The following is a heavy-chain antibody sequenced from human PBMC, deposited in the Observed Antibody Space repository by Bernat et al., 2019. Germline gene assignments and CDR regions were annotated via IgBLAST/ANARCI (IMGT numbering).Heavy chain of an antibody. J-gene: IGHJ6*02. V-gene: IGHV3-33*01. CDR3: ARNPGWGAAAGNYYYGMDV. CDR2: IWSDGSNK. Sequence: QVQLVESGGGVVQPGRSLRLSCAASGFTFSSYGMHWVRQAPGKGLEWVAVIWSDGSNKYYADSVKGRFTISRDNSKNTLYLQMNSLRAEDTAVYYCARNPGWGAAAGNYYYGMDVWGQGTTVTVSS. D-gene: IGHD6-13*01. CDR1: GFTFSSYG.